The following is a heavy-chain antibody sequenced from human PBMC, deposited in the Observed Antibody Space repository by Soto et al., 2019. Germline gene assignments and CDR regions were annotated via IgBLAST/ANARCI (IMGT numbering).Heavy chain of an antibody. D-gene: IGHD2-2*01. CDR1: GFTFSSYG. V-gene: IGHV3-33*01. CDR2: IWYDGSNK. J-gene: IGHJ6*02. CDR3: ARDPNYCISTSCYDVYYYYYGMDV. Sequence: QVQLVESGGGVVQPGRSLRLSCAASGFTFSSYGMHWVRQAPGKGLEWVAVIWYDGSNKYYADSVKGRFTISRDNSKNTLYLQMNSLRAEDTAVYYCARDPNYCISTSCYDVYYYYYGMDVWGQGTTVTVSS.